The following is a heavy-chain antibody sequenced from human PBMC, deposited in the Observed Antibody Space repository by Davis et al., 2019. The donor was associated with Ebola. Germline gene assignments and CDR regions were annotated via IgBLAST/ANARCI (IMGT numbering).Heavy chain of an antibody. CDR3: AREMATIRDY. V-gene: IGHV1-46*01. CDR1: GYTFTSYY. CDR2: INPSGGST. Sequence: AASVKVSCKASGYTFTSYYMHWVRQAPGQGLEWMGIINPSGGSTSYAQKFQGRVTITADKSTSTAYMELSSLRSEDTAVYYCAREMATIRDYWGQGTLVTVSS. D-gene: IGHD5-24*01. J-gene: IGHJ4*02.